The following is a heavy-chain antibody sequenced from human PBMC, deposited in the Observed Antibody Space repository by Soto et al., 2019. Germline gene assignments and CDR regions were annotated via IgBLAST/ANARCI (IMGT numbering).Heavy chain of an antibody. J-gene: IGHJ4*02. CDR1: GFTFSSYA. V-gene: IGHV3-23*01. CDR2: ISGSGGST. CDR3: AKARSGYPYSSGWYSESFDY. Sequence: EVQLLESGGGLVQPGGSLRLSCAASGFTFSSYAMSWVRQAPGKGLEWVSAISGSGGSTYYADSVKGRFTISRDNSKNTLYLQMNSLRAEDTAVYYCAKARSGYPYSSGWYSESFDYWGQGTLVTVSS. D-gene: IGHD6-13*01.